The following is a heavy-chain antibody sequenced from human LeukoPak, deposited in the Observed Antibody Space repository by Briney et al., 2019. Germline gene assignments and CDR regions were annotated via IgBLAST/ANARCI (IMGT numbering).Heavy chain of an antibody. CDR2: ISSSSSYI. Sequence: GGSLRLSCAASGFTFSSYSMSWVRQAPGKGLEWVSSISSSSSYIYYADSLKGRFTISRDNAKNSLYLQMNSLRAEDTAVYYCARDQGGTIGLYHYYYMDVWGKGATVTVSS. D-gene: IGHD1-7*01. J-gene: IGHJ6*03. CDR3: ARDQGGTIGLYHYYYMDV. CDR1: GFTFSSYS. V-gene: IGHV3-21*01.